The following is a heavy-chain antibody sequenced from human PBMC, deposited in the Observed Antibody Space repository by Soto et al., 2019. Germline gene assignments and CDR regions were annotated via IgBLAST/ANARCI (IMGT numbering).Heavy chain of an antibody. J-gene: IGHJ5*02. D-gene: IGHD3-9*01. CDR3: VRGKMMGTATLLTDQWFDT. CDR2: IIPIFGTS. V-gene: IGHV1-69*01. CDR1: GGTFNNHA. Sequence: QVQLVQSGAEVQKPGSSVKVSCKASGGTFNNHAINWVRQAPGQGLEWMGGIIPIFGTSYYAQKFQGRVMITAVESPRTAYMELSSQRSEDTDVAYWVRGKMMGTATLLTDQWFDTWGQGPLVTVSS.